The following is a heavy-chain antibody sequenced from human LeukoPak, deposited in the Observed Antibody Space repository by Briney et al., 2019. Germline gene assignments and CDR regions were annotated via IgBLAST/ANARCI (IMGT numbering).Heavy chain of an antibody. CDR2: INHSGST. D-gene: IGHD5-18*01. CDR1: GGSFSGYY. V-gene: IGHV4-34*01. Sequence: KPSETLSLTCAVSGGSFSGYYWSWIRQPPGKGLEWIGEINHSGSTNYNPSLKSRVTISVDTSKNQFSLKLSSVTAADTAVYYCARVRYSYGSDYWGQGTLVTVSS. J-gene: IGHJ4*02. CDR3: ARVRYSYGSDY.